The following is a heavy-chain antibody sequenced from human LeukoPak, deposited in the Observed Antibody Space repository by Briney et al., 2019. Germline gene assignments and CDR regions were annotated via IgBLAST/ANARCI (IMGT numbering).Heavy chain of an antibody. D-gene: IGHD6-19*01. CDR3: ARGGSYSSGWYPFVY. CDR1: GFTFSNYA. Sequence: PGRSLRLSCAASGFTFSNYAMTWVRQAPGKGLEWVAIISYDGSHKYYADSVKGRFTISRDNSRDILYLQMNSLRAEDTAVYYCARGGSYSSGWYPFVYWGQGTLVTVSS. CDR2: ISYDGSHK. J-gene: IGHJ4*02. V-gene: IGHV3-30*04.